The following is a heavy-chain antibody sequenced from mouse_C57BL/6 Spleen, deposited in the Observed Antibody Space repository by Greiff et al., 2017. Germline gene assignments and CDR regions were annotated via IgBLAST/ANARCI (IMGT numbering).Heavy chain of an antibody. V-gene: IGHV1-80*01. Sequence: QVQLQQSGAELVKPGASVKISCKASGHAFSSYWMNWVKQRPGKGLEWIGQIYPGDGDTNYNGKFKGKATLTADKSSSTAYMQLSILTSEDSAVYFCASQGDITTVPNYWGQGTTLTVSS. CDR3: ASQGDITTVPNY. CDR1: GHAFSSYW. J-gene: IGHJ2*01. CDR2: IYPGDGDT. D-gene: IGHD1-1*01.